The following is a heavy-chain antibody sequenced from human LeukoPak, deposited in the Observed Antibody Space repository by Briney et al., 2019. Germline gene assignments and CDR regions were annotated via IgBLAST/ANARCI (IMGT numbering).Heavy chain of an antibody. CDR2: ISGSGGTT. D-gene: IGHD6-19*01. V-gene: IGHV3-23*01. Sequence: GGSLRLSCAASGFTFSNYAMNWVRQAPGKGLEWVSAISGSGGTTYYGDSVKGRFTISRDNSKNTLYLQMNSLRAEDTAVYYCATDTSGYSSGWYHDYWGQGTLVTVSS. CDR1: GFTFSNYA. J-gene: IGHJ4*02. CDR3: ATDTSGYSSGWYHDY.